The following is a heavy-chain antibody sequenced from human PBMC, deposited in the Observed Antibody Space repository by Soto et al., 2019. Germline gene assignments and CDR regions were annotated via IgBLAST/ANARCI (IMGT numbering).Heavy chain of an antibody. V-gene: IGHV3-30*18. CDR3: VKDGSSGWPYFYDMDV. J-gene: IGHJ6*02. Sequence: LRLYCAASGFTFSSYGMHWVRQAPGKGLEWVAVISYDGSNKYYADSVKGRFTISRDNSKNTLYLQMSSLRAEDTAVYYCVKDGSSGWPYFYDMDVWGQGTTVTVSS. CDR2: ISYDGSNK. D-gene: IGHD6-19*01. CDR1: GFTFSSYG.